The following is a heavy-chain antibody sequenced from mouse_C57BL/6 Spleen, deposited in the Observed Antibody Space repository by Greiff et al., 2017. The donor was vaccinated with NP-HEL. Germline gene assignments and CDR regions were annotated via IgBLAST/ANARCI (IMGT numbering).Heavy chain of an antibody. J-gene: IGHJ2*01. D-gene: IGHD4-1*01. CDR3: ARRVLGRPLYYFDY. CDR2: IDPSDSYT. V-gene: IGHV1-69*01. CDR1: GYTFTSYW. Sequence: QVQLQQPGAELVMPGASVKLSCKASGYTFTSYWMHWVKQRPGQGLEWIGEIDPSDSYTNYNQKFKGKSTLTVDKSSSTAYMQLSSLTSEDSAVYYCARRVLGRPLYYFDYWGQGTTLTVSS.